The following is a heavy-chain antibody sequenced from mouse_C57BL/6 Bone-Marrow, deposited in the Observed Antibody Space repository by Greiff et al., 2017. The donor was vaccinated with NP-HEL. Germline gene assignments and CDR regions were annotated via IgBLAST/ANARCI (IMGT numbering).Heavy chain of an antibody. CDR3: ARERTVVATYYFDY. CDR1: GYSITSGYY. V-gene: IGHV3-6*01. J-gene: IGHJ2*01. Sequence: EVKLQESGPGLVKPSQSLSLTCSVTGYSITSGYYWNWIRQFPGNKLEWMGYISYDGSNNYNPSLKNRISITRDTSKNQFFLRWNAVTTEDTATYYCARERTVVATYYFDYWGQGTTLTVSS. D-gene: IGHD1-1*01. CDR2: ISYDGSN.